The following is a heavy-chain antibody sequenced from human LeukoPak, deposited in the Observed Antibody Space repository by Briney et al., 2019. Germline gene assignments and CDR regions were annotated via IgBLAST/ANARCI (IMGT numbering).Heavy chain of an antibody. V-gene: IGHV4-39*07. D-gene: IGHD6-13*01. J-gene: IGHJ4*02. CDR3: ARVGGPGYSSSWYDY. CDR1: GGSISSSSYY. Sequence: SETLSLTCTVSGGSISSSSYYWGWIRQPPGKGLEWIGSIYYSGSTNYNPSLKSRVTISVDTSKNQFSLKLSSVTAADTAVYYCARVGGPGYSSSWYDYWGQGTLVTVSS. CDR2: IYYSGST.